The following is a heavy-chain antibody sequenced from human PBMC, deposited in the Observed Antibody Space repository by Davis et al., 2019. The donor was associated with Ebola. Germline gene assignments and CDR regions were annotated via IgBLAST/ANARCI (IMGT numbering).Heavy chain of an antibody. Sequence: ASVKVSCKASGYTFTSYGISWVRQAPGQGLEWMGWISAYNGNTNYAQKLQGRVTMTTDTSTSTAYMELRSLRSDDTAVYYCARGSSGWYGGCYFDYWGQGTLVTVSS. CDR3: ARGSSGWYGGCYFDY. J-gene: IGHJ4*02. D-gene: IGHD6-19*01. V-gene: IGHV1-18*04. CDR2: ISAYNGNT. CDR1: GYTFTSYG.